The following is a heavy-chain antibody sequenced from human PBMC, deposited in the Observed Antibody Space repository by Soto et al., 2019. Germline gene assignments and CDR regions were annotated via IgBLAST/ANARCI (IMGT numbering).Heavy chain of an antibody. CDR2: IYPDDSDT. CDR3: ARLKSAATGMDV. V-gene: IGHV5-51*01. D-gene: IGHD6-13*01. Sequence: GESLKISCKGSGYTFTNYWFAWVRQMPGKGLEWMGIIYPDDSDTRYSPSFQGQVTISADKSINTAYLQWSSLKAADTAIYYCARLKSAATGMDVWGQGTTVTVSS. CDR1: GYTFTNYW. J-gene: IGHJ6*02.